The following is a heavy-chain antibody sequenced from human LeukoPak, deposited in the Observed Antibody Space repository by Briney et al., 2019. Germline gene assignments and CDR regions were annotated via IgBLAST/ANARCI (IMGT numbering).Heavy chain of an antibody. CDR1: GGTFSSYA. V-gene: IGHV1-18*01. Sequence: ASVKVSCKASGGTFSSYAITWVRQAPGQGLEWMGWISAYNGNTNYAQKLQGRVTMTTDTSTSTAYMELRSLRSDDTAVYYCARGSGYYDSSGFCDYWGQGTLVTVSS. J-gene: IGHJ4*02. CDR2: ISAYNGNT. CDR3: ARGSGYYDSSGFCDY. D-gene: IGHD3-22*01.